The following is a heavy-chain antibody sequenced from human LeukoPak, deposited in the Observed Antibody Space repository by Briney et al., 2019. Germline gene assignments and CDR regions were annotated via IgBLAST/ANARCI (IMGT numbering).Heavy chain of an antibody. CDR3: ARVVQWAPGYYYYYMDV. Sequence: SETLSLTCTVSGGSISSYYWSWIRQPPGKGLEWIGYIYYSGSTNYNPSLKSRVTISVDTSKNQFSLKLSSVTAADTAVYYCARVVQWAPGYYYYYMDVWGKGTTVTVSS. D-gene: IGHD6-19*01. CDR2: IYYSGST. V-gene: IGHV4-59*01. CDR1: GGSISSYY. J-gene: IGHJ6*03.